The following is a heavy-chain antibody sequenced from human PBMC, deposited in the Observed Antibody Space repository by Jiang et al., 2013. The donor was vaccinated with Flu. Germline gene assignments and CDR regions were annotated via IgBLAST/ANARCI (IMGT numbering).Heavy chain of an antibody. D-gene: IGHD2-15*01. Sequence: SGAEVKKPGASVKISCKTSGYTFSSFAMHWVRQAPGQRIEWMGWINAANGNTEYSAKFQDRVTISRDAPATSWDPLETTVYMEVTSLRSEDTAVYYCASPKKYCSGGRCFQELDYWGQGTLVTVSS. CDR3: ASPKKYCSGGRCFQELDY. CDR2: INAANGNT. J-gene: IGHJ4*02. CDR1: GYTFSSFA. V-gene: IGHV1-3*01.